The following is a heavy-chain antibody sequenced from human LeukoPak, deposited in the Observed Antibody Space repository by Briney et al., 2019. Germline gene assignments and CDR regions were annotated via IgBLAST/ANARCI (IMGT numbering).Heavy chain of an antibody. Sequence: GGSLRLSCAASGFTFDDYAMHWVRQAPGKGLEWVSGTSWNSGSIGYADSVKGRFTISRDNAKNSLYLQMNSLRAEDTALYYCAKDGSNGPYYYYYMDVWGKGTTVTVSS. D-gene: IGHD4-11*01. V-gene: IGHV3-9*01. J-gene: IGHJ6*03. CDR2: TSWNSGSI. CDR3: AKDGSNGPYYYYYMDV. CDR1: GFTFDDYA.